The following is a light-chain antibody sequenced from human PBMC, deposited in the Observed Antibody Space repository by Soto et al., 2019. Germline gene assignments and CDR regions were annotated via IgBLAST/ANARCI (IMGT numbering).Light chain of an antibody. CDR2: GAS. Sequence: EIVSTQSPGTLSLSPGERATLSCRASQSVSSSYLARYQQKPGQAPRLLFYGASSRATGIPDRFSGSGSGTDFTLNISRLEPEDLAVYYCQRYCSSPNTFGQGTKLDI. CDR3: QRYCSSPNT. J-gene: IGKJ2*01. V-gene: IGKV3-20*01. CDR1: QSVSSSY.